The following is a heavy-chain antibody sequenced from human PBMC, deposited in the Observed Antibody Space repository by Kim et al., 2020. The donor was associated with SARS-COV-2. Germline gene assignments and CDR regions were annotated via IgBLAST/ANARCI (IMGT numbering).Heavy chain of an antibody. CDR1: GYSFTSYW. CDR2: IYPGDSDT. D-gene: IGHD3-22*01. Sequence: GESLKISCKGSGYSFTSYWIGWVCQMPGKGLEWMGIIYPGDSDTRYSPSFQGQVTISADKSISTAYLQWSSLKASDTAMYYCASVKRAIDSSGLDAFDIWGQGTMVTVSS. CDR3: ASVKRAIDSSGLDAFDI. J-gene: IGHJ3*02. V-gene: IGHV5-51*01.